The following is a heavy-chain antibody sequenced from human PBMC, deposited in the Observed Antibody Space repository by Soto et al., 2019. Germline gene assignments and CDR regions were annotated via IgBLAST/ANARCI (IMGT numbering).Heavy chain of an antibody. CDR1: GGTFRSYA. J-gene: IGHJ6*02. CDR2: IIPIFGTA. V-gene: IGHV1-69*13. D-gene: IGHD3-22*01. CDR3: AREVEVNGYSGPMDV. Sequence: GASVKVSCKASGGTFRSYAISWVRQAPGQGLEWMGGIIPIFGTANYAQKFQGRVTITADESTSTAYMELSSLRSEDTAVYYCAREVEVNGYSGPMDVWGQGTTVTVSS.